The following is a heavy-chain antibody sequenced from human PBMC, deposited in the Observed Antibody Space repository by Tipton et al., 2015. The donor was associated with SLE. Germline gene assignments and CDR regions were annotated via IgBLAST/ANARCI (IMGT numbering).Heavy chain of an antibody. CDR2: INHSGST. D-gene: IGHD2-15*01. J-gene: IGHJ4*02. Sequence: LRLSCAASGFTFSDYYMSWIRQAPGKGLEWVGEINHSGSTNYNPSLKSRVTISVDTSKNQFSLKLSSVTAADTAVYYCARGPSSSGGSCYDHWGQGTLVTVSS. CDR3: ARGPSSSGGSCYDH. V-gene: IGHV4-34*01. CDR1: GFTFSDYY.